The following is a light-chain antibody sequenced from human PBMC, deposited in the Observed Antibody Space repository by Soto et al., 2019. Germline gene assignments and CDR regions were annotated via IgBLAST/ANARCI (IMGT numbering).Light chain of an antibody. CDR1: QSVSNNY. Sequence: EIVLTQSPGTLSLSPGERSTLSCRASQSVSNNYLAWYQQKPGQAPRLLIYGASNRATGIPDRFSGSGSGTDFTLTISRLEPEDFAVYYCQQYGSSAWTFGQGTKVDIK. CDR3: QQYGSSAWT. CDR2: GAS. J-gene: IGKJ1*01. V-gene: IGKV3-20*01.